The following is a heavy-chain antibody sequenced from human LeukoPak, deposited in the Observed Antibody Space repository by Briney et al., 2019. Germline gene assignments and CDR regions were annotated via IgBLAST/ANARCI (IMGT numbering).Heavy chain of an antibody. CDR2: MKSKTEGGTT. CDR3: TTVSFGGYDS. Sequence: SGGSLRLPCAASGFTYSNAWMSWVRQAPGKGREWVGRMKSKTEGGTTDYAAPVKGRFTISRDDSKNTRYLQMNSLKTEDTVVYYCTTVSFGGYDSRGQGNLLTASS. V-gene: IGHV3-15*01. D-gene: IGHD3-10*01. J-gene: IGHJ5*01. CDR1: GFTYSNAW.